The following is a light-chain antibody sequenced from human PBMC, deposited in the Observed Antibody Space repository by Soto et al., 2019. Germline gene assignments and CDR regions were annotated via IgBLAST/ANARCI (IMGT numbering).Light chain of an antibody. CDR2: DAS. CDR3: QQRGNWPS. CDR1: ESVGRY. Sequence: EVVWTQSPATLSFSPGERATLSCRASESVGRYLAWYRQIPGQAPRLLIYDASNRATGVPDRFSGGGSGTDFTLTISSLEPEDFAVYYCQQRGNWPSFGGGTKVDIK. J-gene: IGKJ4*01. V-gene: IGKV3-11*01.